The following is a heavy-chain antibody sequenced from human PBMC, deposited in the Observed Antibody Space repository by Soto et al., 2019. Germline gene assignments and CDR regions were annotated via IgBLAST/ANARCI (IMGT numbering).Heavy chain of an antibody. J-gene: IGHJ6*02. Sequence: GGSLRLSCAASGFTFSSYAMSWVRQAPGKGLEWVSAISGSGGSTYYADSVKGRFTISRDNSKNTLYLQMNSLRAEDAAVYYGDHLGSMDPVTNGGYYYYYGMDVWGQGTTVTVSS. CDR2: ISGSGGST. CDR1: GFTFSSYA. V-gene: IGHV3-23*01. D-gene: IGHD4-17*01. CDR3: DHLGSMDPVTNGGYYYYYGMDV.